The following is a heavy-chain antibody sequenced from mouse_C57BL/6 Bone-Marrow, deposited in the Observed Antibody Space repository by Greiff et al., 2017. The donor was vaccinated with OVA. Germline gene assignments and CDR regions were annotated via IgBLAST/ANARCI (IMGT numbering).Heavy chain of an antibody. J-gene: IGHJ4*01. CDR3: ARIPYYYGSSYNYAMDY. V-gene: IGHV2-2*01. Sequence: QVQLKQSGPGLVQPSQSLSITCTVSGFSLTSYGVHWVRQSPGKGLEWLGVIWSGGSTDYNAAFISRLSISKDNSKSQVFFKMNSLQADDTAIYYCARIPYYYGSSYNYAMDYWGQGTSVTVSS. CDR2: IWSGGST. CDR1: GFSLTSYG. D-gene: IGHD1-1*01.